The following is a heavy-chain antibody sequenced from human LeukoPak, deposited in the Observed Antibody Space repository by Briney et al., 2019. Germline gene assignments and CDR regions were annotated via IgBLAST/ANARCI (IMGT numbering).Heavy chain of an antibody. Sequence: GGSLRLSCAASGFTFSSYAMHWVRQAPGKGLEWVAVISYDGSNKYYADSVKGRFTISRDNSKNTLYLQMNSLRADDTAVYYCARGYSSSWYLDWGQGTLVTVSS. J-gene: IGHJ4*02. CDR1: GFTFSSYA. CDR2: ISYDGSNK. V-gene: IGHV3-30*04. CDR3: ARGYSSSWYLD. D-gene: IGHD6-13*01.